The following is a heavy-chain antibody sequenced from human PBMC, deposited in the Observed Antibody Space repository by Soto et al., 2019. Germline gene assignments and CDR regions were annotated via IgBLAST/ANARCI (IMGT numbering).Heavy chain of an antibody. V-gene: IGHV4-61*01. CDR3: PRRNSGGNGVDP. J-gene: IGHJ5*02. CDR2: ISYSGST. Sequence: PSGTLSLTCVVSGGSVSSGTYYWTWIRQPPGKGLEWIGYISYSGSTNYNPSLKSRVTISADTSKNQFSLKLNYVTDAETAVYDCPRRNSGGNGVDPWGQGNLVTVTS. D-gene: IGHD2-15*01. CDR1: GGSVSSGTYY.